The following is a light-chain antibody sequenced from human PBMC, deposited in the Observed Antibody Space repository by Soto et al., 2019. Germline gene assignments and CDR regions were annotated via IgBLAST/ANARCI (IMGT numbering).Light chain of an antibody. CDR3: KQSYSTPRT. Sequence: DIQMTQSPSSLSASVGDRVTITCRASQSISSYLNWYQQKPGKAHKVLIYAAYTLQSGVQSRFSGSGSGTDFTLTIRSLQPEDFATYYCKQSYSTPRTFGQGTKVDIK. J-gene: IGKJ1*01. CDR2: AAY. CDR1: QSISSY. V-gene: IGKV1-39*01.